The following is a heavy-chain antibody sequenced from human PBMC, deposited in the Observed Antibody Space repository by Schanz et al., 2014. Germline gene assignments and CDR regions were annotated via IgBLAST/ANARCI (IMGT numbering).Heavy chain of an antibody. CDR2: IWNNGVTK. CDR3: ARGIGGYGANNCFDY. CDR1: GFSLNTYG. V-gene: IGHV3-33*01. J-gene: IGHJ4*02. Sequence: QAQLMESGGGVVQPGTSLILSCSVSGFSLNTYGIHWFRQPAGKGLEWVAVIWNNGVTKYYADSVRGRFTISRDRFQNTLYLQMNSLRTEDTAVYSCARGIGGYGANNCFDYWGQGTLVTVSS. D-gene: IGHD5-12*01.